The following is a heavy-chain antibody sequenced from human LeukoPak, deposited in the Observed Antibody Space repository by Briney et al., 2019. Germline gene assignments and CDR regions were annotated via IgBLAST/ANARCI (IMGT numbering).Heavy chain of an antibody. CDR2: VSGSGSKT. Sequence: GGSLRLSCAASGFTFSSYDMSWVRQAPGRGLEWVSGVSGSGSKTYYGDSVKGRFTISRDNSKNMLYLQMNSLRAEDTAVYYCARDTSAFLTGYYYMDVWGKGTTATVSS. V-gene: IGHV3-23*01. J-gene: IGHJ6*03. D-gene: IGHD2-2*01. CDR3: ARDTSAFLTGYYYMDV. CDR1: GFTFSSYD.